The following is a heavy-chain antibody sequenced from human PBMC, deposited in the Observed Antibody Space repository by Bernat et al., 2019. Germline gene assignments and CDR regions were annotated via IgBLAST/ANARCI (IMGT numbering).Heavy chain of an antibody. V-gene: IGHV3-30*02. CDR1: GFTFSSHG. Sequence: QVQLVESGGGVVQPGGSLRLSCAASGFTFSSHGMHWVRQAPGKGLELVAFIRYDGNNKHYADSVKGRFTISRDNSKNTLYLQMNSLRVEDTAVYYCAKDGLNSGYYIFFSLDYWGQGTLVTVSS. J-gene: IGHJ4*02. D-gene: IGHD3-9*01. CDR3: AKDGLNSGYYIFFSLDY. CDR2: IRYDGNNK.